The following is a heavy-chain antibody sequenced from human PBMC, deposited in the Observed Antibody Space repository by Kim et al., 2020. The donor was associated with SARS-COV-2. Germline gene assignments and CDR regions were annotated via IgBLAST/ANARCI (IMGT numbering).Heavy chain of an antibody. CDR3: ARDGSHHSYGQEGWFDP. CDR1: GFTFSSYA. V-gene: IGHV3-30*04. CDR2: ISYDGSNK. J-gene: IGHJ5*02. Sequence: GGSLRLSCAASGFTFSSYAMHWVRQAPGKGLEWVAVISYDGSNKYYADSVKGRFTISRDNSKNTLYLQMNSLRAEDTAVYYCARDGSHHSYGQEGWFDP. D-gene: IGHD4-17*01.